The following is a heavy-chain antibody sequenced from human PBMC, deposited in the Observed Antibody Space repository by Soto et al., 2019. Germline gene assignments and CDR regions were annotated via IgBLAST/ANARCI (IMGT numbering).Heavy chain of an antibody. CDR2: IYYSGST. CDR1: GGSIRSSTYY. Sequence: QLRLQESGPGLVKPSETLSLTCTVSGGSIRSSTYYWGWIRQPPGKGLEWIGSIYYSGSTHYNPSLKSRVTXSVXTSTNPFSLKLNSVTAADTAVYCCPRHEGGAAADRPLDYWGQGTLVTVSS. CDR3: PRHEGGAAADRPLDY. V-gene: IGHV4-39*01. J-gene: IGHJ4*02. D-gene: IGHD6-13*01.